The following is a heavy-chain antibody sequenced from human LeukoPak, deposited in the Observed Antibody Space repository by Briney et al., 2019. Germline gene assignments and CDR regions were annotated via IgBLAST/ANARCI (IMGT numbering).Heavy chain of an antibody. V-gene: IGHV3-48*01. D-gene: IGHD3-22*01. Sequence: XVRQXXXKGVXXVXXXXXXSSHIYYADSVKGRFTISRDNAKNSLYLQMNSLRAEDTAVYYCAREGLGDDSSGYYYVNFDYWGQGTLVTVSS. J-gene: IGHJ4*02. CDR3: AREGLGDDSSGYYYVNFDY. CDR2: XXXXSSHI.